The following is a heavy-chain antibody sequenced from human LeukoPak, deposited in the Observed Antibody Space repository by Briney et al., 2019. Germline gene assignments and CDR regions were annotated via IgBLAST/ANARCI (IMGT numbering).Heavy chain of an antibody. V-gene: IGHV3-15*01. CDR1: GFTFSHAW. J-gene: IGHJ4*02. Sequence: GGSLRLSCAASGFTFSHAWMSWVRQAPGKGLEWVGCIKSKTDGGTTDYAAPVKGRFTISRDDSKNTLYLQMNSLRVEDTAVYYCAKIAETSGTYGQGFDYWGQGTLVTVSS. D-gene: IGHD1-26*01. CDR2: IKSKTDGGTT. CDR3: AKIAETSGTYGQGFDY.